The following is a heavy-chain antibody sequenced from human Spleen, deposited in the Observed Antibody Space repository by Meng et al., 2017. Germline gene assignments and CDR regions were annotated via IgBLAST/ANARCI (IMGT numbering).Heavy chain of an antibody. Sequence: GESLKISCAASGFTFSSYAMNWARQAPGKGLEWVSVMSGSGGSTYYADSVKGRFTMYRDSSKNTLYLQMNSLRVEDTAVYYCAKDLVTQWFDPWGQGTLVTVSS. J-gene: IGHJ5*02. CDR3: AKDLVTQWFDP. CDR2: MSGSGGST. CDR1: GFTFSSYA. D-gene: IGHD1-26*01. V-gene: IGHV3-23*01.